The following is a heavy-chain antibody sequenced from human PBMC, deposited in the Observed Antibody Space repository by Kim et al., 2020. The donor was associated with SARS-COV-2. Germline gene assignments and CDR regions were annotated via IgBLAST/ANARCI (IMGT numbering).Heavy chain of an antibody. V-gene: IGHV4-39*01. CDR3: TRRFKLVPAAPFDS. J-gene: IGHJ4*02. Sequence: NPSLKSRVTISVDTCKNQFSLKLSSVTAADTGVYYCTRRFKLVPAAPFDSWGQGTLVTVSS. D-gene: IGHD2-2*01.